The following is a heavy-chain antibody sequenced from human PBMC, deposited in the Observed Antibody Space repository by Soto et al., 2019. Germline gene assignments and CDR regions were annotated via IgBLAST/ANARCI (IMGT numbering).Heavy chain of an antibody. CDR2: ISYDGSNK. CDR1: GFTFSSYA. V-gene: IGHV3-30-3*01. Sequence: PGGSLRLSCAASGFTFSSYAMHWVRQAPGKGLERVAVISYDGSNKYYADSVKGRFTISRDNSKNTLYLQMNSLRAEDTAVYYCARVGMGYYDFWSGSYGMDVWGQGTTVTVSS. D-gene: IGHD3-3*01. CDR3: ARVGMGYYDFWSGSYGMDV. J-gene: IGHJ6*02.